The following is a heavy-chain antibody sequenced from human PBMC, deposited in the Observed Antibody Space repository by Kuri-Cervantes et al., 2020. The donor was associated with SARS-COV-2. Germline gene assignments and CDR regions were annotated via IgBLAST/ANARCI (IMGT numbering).Heavy chain of an antibody. J-gene: IGHJ4*02. CDR2: INHSGST. Sequence: ESLKISCAVYGGSFSGYYWSWICQPPGKGLEWIGEINHSGSTNYNPSLKSRVTISVDTSKNQFSLKLSSVTAADTAVYYCARGSESPPFDYWGQGTLVAVSS. CDR1: GGSFSGYY. V-gene: IGHV4-34*01. D-gene: IGHD2/OR15-2a*01. CDR3: ARGSESPPFDY.